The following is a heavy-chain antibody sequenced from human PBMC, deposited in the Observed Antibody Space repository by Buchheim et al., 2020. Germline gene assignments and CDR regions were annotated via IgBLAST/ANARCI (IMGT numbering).Heavy chain of an antibody. CDR3: AKIGHYYGSGNLYYYYGLDV. V-gene: IGHV3-23*01. CDR1: GFTFSSYA. CDR2: MTSSGGNT. J-gene: IGHJ6*02. D-gene: IGHD3-10*01. Sequence: EVQLLESGGGLVQPGGSLRLSCRASGFTFSSYAMSWVRQAPGMGLEWVSTMTSSGGNTYYADSVQGRFTVSRHNSKHTLYLQMISLRAEDTAAYYCAKIGHYYGSGNLYYYYGLDVWGQGTT.